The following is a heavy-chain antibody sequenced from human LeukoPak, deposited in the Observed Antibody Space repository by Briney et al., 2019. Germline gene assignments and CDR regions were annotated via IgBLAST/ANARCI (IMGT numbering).Heavy chain of an antibody. Sequence: SETLSLTCTVSGGSISSGDYYWSWIRQPPGKGLEWIGYIYYSGSTNYNPSLKSRVTISVDTSKNQFSLKLSSVTAADTAVYYCARVWSEYYYDSSGYDPWGQGTLVTVSS. J-gene: IGHJ5*02. CDR3: ARVWSEYYYDSSGYDP. CDR1: GGSISSGDYY. D-gene: IGHD3-22*01. V-gene: IGHV4-61*08. CDR2: IYYSGST.